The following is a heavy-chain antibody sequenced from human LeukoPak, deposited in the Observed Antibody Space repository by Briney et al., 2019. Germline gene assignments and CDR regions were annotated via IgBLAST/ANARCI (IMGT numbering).Heavy chain of an antibody. J-gene: IGHJ1*01. CDR2: IYSGGDT. Sequence: PGGSPRLSCAASGFTVSSNYMGWVRQAPGKGLEWVSVIYSGGDTYYTDSVKGRFTISRDNSKNMIYLEMNSLRAEDTAVYYCARDQDDYNSLPPLFQHWGQGTLVTVSS. CDR1: GFTVSSNY. D-gene: IGHD5-24*01. CDR3: ARDQDDYNSLPPLFQH. V-gene: IGHV3-66*01.